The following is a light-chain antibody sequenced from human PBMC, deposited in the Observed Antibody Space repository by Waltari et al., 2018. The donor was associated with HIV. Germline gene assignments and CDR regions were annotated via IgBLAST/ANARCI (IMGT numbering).Light chain of an antibody. CDR2: RDN. V-gene: IGLV1-47*01. CDR1: TANIGANF. J-gene: IGLJ2*01. CDR3: AVLDDTLGGGV. Sequence: QSVLTQPPSASGTPGQKVTISCSGGTANIGANFVFWFQQFPGTAPKLLIYRDNLRHSGVPARCSGSKSCTSASLTISGLRSDDEAHYFCAVLDDTLGGGVFGGGTKLTVL.